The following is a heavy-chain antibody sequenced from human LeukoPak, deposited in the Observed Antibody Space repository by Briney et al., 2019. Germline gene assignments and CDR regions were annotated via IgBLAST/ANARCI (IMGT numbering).Heavy chain of an antibody. D-gene: IGHD2-2*01. J-gene: IGHJ4*02. V-gene: IGHV3-7*01. CDR2: IKQDGSEK. Sequence: GGSLRLSCAASGFNFVFEAMTWVRQAPGKGLEWVANIKQDGSEKYYVDSVKGRFTISRDNAKNSLYLQMNSLRAEDTAVYYCATYIVVVPAALGLRYYFDYWGQGTLVTVSS. CDR3: ATYIVVVPAALGLRYYFDY. CDR1: GFNFVFEA.